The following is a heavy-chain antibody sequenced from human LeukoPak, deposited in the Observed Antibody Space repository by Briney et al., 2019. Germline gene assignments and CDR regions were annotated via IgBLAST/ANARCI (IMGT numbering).Heavy chain of an antibody. CDR2: VYRSASA. Sequence: PSETLSLTCIVSGVSVSTSDYYWGWIRQPPGMGLEWIGSVYRSASASYNPSLKSRVTISVDTSKNQFSLKLSSVTAADTAVYYCARDSSSWQFDYWGQGTLVTVSS. CDR1: GVSVSTSDYY. CDR3: ARDSSSWQFDY. J-gene: IGHJ4*02. D-gene: IGHD6-13*01. V-gene: IGHV4-39*07.